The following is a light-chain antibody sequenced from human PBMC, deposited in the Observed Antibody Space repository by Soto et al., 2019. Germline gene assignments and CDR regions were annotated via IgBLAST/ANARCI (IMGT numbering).Light chain of an antibody. CDR2: AVS. J-gene: IGKJ4*01. CDR1: QAISNY. CDR3: QKYNSVPLT. Sequence: TQSPLSLPVTPGEPASMSWRASQAISNYLAWYQQKPGKAPTLLINAVSTLQSGVSSRFSGSGSGTDFTLTIGSLQPEDVATYYCQKYNSVPLTFGGGTKV. V-gene: IGKV1-27*01.